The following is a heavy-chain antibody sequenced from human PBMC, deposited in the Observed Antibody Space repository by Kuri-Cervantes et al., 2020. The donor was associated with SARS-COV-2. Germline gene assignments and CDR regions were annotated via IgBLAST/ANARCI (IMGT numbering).Heavy chain of an antibody. Sequence: ASVKVSCKASGYTFSSYGISWVRQAPGQGLEWMGWISSYNGKTGYAPRFQDRITMTTDTSTSTAYMEVRNLRSDDTAVYYCAGRRDPDFWGQGTLVTVSS. CDR1: GYTFSSYG. CDR2: ISSYNGKT. J-gene: IGHJ4*02. V-gene: IGHV1-18*04. D-gene: IGHD1-26*01. CDR3: AGRRDPDF.